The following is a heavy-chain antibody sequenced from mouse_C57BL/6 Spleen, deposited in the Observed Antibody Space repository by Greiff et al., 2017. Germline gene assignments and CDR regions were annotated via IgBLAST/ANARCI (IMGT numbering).Heavy chain of an antibody. V-gene: IGHV5-4*01. CDR1: GFTFSSYA. CDR2: ISAGGSYT. J-gene: IGHJ4*01. CDR3: ARGEVTTVVATGAMDY. Sequence: EVQLVESGGGLVKPGGSLKLSCAASGFTFSSYAMSWVRQTPEQRLEWVATISAGGSYTYYPHNVKGRFTFSRDKAKNNLYLQMSHLKSEDTAMYYCARGEVTTVVATGAMDYWGQGTSVTVSS. D-gene: IGHD1-1*01.